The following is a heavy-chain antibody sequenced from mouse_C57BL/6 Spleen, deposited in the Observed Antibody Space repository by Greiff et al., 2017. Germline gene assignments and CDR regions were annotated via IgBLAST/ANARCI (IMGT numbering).Heavy chain of an antibody. CDR3: ARETAQATPDY. D-gene: IGHD3-2*02. CDR2: IYPGDGDT. V-gene: IGHV1-82*01. Sequence: VKLVESGPELVKPGASVKISCKASGYAFSSSWMNWVKQRPGKGLEWIGRIYPGDGDTNYNGKFKGKATMPADKSSSTAYMQLSSLTSEDSAVYFCARETAQATPDYWGQGTTLTVSS. CDR1: GYAFSSSW. J-gene: IGHJ2*01.